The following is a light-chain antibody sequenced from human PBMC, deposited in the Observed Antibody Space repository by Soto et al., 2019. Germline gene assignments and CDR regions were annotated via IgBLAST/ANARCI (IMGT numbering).Light chain of an antibody. CDR1: SSNIGAGYD. CDR3: QSYDSSLSVL. J-gene: IGLJ1*01. V-gene: IGLV1-40*01. CDR2: GNS. Sequence: QSVLTQPPSVSGAPGQRVTISCTGSSSNIGAGYDVHWYQQLPGTAPKLLSYGNSNRPSGVPDRFSGSKSGTSASLAITALQAEDEADYSSQSYDSSLSVLFGTGTNATVL.